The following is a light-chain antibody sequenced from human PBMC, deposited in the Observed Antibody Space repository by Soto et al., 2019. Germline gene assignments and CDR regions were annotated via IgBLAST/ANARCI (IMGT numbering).Light chain of an antibody. V-gene: IGLV1-51*01. CDR2: DDD. CDR1: SSNIGGNS. CDR3: GSWDSSLSAYV. J-gene: IGLJ1*01. Sequence: VLTQPPSVSAAPGQKVTISCSGSSSNIGGNSVSWYQQLPGTAPKLLIYDDDKRPSGIPDRFSGSKSGTSATLGITGFQTGDEADYYCGSWDSSLSAYVFATGTKVTAL.